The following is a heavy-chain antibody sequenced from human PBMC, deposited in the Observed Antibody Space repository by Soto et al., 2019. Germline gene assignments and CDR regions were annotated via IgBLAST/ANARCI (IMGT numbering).Heavy chain of an antibody. CDR3: ARASGSSYWFDP. CDR1: GFTFSSYA. CDR2: ISYDGSNK. J-gene: IGHJ5*02. V-gene: IGHV3-30-3*01. Sequence: PGGSLRLSCAASGFTFSSYAMHWVRQAPGKGLEWVAVISYDGSNKNYADSVKGRFTISRDNSKNTQYLQMNSLRGDDTAVYYCARASGSSYWFDPWGQGTLVTVSS. D-gene: IGHD1-26*01.